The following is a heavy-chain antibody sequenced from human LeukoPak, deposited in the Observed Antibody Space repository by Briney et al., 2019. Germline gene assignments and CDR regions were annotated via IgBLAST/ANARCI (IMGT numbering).Heavy chain of an antibody. J-gene: IGHJ4*02. Sequence: GGSLRLSCSASGFPFSSYAMHWVRQAPGKGLEYVSAISDSGGSTYYADSVKGRFTISRDNAKNSLYLEMNSLRAEDTAVYYCVRERTNYYDSSGYYWGQGTLVTVSS. D-gene: IGHD3-22*01. CDR3: VRERTNYYDSSGYY. CDR2: ISDSGGST. CDR1: GFPFSSYA. V-gene: IGHV3-64*04.